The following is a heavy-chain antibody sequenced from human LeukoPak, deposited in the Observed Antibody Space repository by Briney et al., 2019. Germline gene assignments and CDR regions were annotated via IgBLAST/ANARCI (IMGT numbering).Heavy chain of an antibody. CDR1: GGSLSSLTYY. D-gene: IGHD6-19*01. J-gene: IGHJ4*02. CDR3: TGYSAGWSSGGGY. CDR2: IYYSGTT. Sequence: SETLSLTCTVSGGSLSSLTYYWGWIRQPPGTGLEWIASIYYSGTTYYSPSLKSRVAISVNRSNNQSSLRLSSVTAADTAVYFCTGYSAGWSSGGGYWGQGTVVTVSS. V-gene: IGHV4-39*01.